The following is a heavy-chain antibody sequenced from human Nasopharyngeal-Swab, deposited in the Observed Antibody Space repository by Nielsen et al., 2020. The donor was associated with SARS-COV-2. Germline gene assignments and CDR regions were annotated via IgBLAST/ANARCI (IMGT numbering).Heavy chain of an antibody. Sequence: VKVSCKVAGGTFSSYDISWVRQAPGKGLAWMGGIIPIFGTANYAKKFQGRVTITADESSSTAYMELSSLRSEDPAVYYCARSRAYYDIMNCSPIYYCHYRIDFWGQGTLVTVSS. D-gene: IGHD3-9*01. CDR3: ARSRAYYDIMNCSPIYYCHYRIDF. V-gene: IGHV1-69*13. J-gene: IGHJ6*02. CDR2: IIPIFGTA. CDR1: GGTFSSYD.